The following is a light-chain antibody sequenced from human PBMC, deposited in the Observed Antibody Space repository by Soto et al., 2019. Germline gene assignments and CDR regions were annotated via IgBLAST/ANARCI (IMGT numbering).Light chain of an antibody. CDR2: WAS. V-gene: IGKV4-1*01. Sequence: DIVMTQSPDSLAVSLGERATINCKSSQSVSYTSNDKNYLAWYQQKPGQPPKLLIYWASTRQSGVPDRFSGSGSGTDFTLTISSLQAEDVAVYYCQQYYSAWWTFGQGTKVEI. CDR1: QSVSYTSNDKNY. CDR3: QQYYSAWWT. J-gene: IGKJ1*01.